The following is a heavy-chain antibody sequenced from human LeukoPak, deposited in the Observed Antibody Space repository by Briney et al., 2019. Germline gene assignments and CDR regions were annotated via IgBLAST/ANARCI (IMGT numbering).Heavy chain of an antibody. V-gene: IGHV1-69*05. Sequence: SVKVSCKASGGTFSSYAISWVRQAPGQGLEWMGGIIPIFGTANYAQKFQGRVTITTDESTSTAYMELSSLRSEDTAVYYCARGRPSSSSGAFDIWGQGTMFTVSS. CDR1: GGTFSSYA. CDR3: ARGRPSSSSGAFDI. CDR2: IIPIFGTA. J-gene: IGHJ3*02. D-gene: IGHD6-6*01.